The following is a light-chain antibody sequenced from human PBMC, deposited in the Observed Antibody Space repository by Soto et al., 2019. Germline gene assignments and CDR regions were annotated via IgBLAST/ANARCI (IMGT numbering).Light chain of an antibody. CDR1: QSVSSSY. CDR3: QQYDNSPWT. V-gene: IGKV3-20*01. Sequence: IGLTQSPGTLSSSPGDGATLSCRASQSVSSSYLAWYQQKPGQAPSLLIYGASSRATGIPERFRGGRSGTDFTLTISRLDPKDFAVYYCQQYDNSPWTFGQGTKVEIK. CDR2: GAS. J-gene: IGKJ1*01.